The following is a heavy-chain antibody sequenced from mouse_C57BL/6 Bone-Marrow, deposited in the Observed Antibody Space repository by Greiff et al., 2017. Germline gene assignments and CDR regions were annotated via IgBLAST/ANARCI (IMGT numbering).Heavy chain of an antibody. D-gene: IGHD1-1*01. CDR1: GYTFTSYW. J-gene: IGHJ1*03. Sequence: QVQLQQSGAELAKPGASVKLSCKASGYTFTSYWMHWVKQRPGQGLEWIGYINPSSGYTKYNQKFKDKATLTADKSSSTAYMQLSSLTYEDSAVYYCASEDGSSSWYFDVWGTGTTVTVSS. CDR3: ASEDGSSSWYFDV. V-gene: IGHV1-7*01. CDR2: INPSSGYT.